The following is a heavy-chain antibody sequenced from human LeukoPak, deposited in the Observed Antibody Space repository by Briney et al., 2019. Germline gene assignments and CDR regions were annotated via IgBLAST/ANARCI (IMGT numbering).Heavy chain of an antibody. D-gene: IGHD3-22*01. CDR2: INPNHGDT. CDR3: ARNYYYDSSGYYFPSPFDY. V-gene: IGHV1-18*04. Sequence: ASVKVSCKASGYTFTGYYMHWVRQAPGQGLEWMGWINPNHGDTNYAQKLQGRVTMTTDTSTSTAYMELRSLRSDDTAVYYCARNYYYDSSGYYFPSPFDYWGQGTLVTVSS. CDR1: GYTFTGYY. J-gene: IGHJ4*02.